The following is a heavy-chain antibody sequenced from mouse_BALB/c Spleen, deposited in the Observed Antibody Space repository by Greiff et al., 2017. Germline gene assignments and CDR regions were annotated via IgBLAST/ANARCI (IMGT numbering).Heavy chain of an antibody. CDR1: GYSITSDYA. CDR3: ARSDLYFDY. V-gene: IGHV3-2*02. J-gene: IGHJ2*01. Sequence: EVKLQESGPGLVKPSQSLSLTCTVTGYSITSDYAWNWIRQFPGNKLEWMGYISYSGSTSYNPSLKSRISITRDTSKNQFFLQLNSVTTEDTATYYCARSDLYFDYWGQGTTLTVSS. CDR2: ISYSGST.